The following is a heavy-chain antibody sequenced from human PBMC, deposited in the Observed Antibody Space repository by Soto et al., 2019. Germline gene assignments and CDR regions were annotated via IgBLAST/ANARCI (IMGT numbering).Heavy chain of an antibody. CDR3: ARAGRNGYNFSWLDP. V-gene: IGHV4-61*01. Sequence: SETLSLTCTVSGGSVSSGSYYWSWIRQPPGKGLEWIGYIYYSGSTNYNPSLKSRVTISVDTSKNQFSLKLSSVTAADTAVYYCARAGRNGYNFSWLDPWGQGTLVTVSS. J-gene: IGHJ5*02. CDR2: IYYSGST. CDR1: GGSVSSGSYY. D-gene: IGHD5-12*01.